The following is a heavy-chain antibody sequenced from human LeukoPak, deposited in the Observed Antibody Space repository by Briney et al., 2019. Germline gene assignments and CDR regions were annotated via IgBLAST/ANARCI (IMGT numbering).Heavy chain of an antibody. CDR3: ARANYDFWSGYSNLRYYYYYMDV. Sequence: SETLSLTCTVSGGSISSYYWSWLRQPPGKGLEWVGYIYYSGSTNYNPSLKSRVTISVDTSKNQFSLKLSSVTAADTAVYYCARANYDFWSGYSNLRYYYYYMDVWGKGTTVTVSS. V-gene: IGHV4-59*01. J-gene: IGHJ6*03. D-gene: IGHD3-3*01. CDR1: GGSISSYY. CDR2: IYYSGST.